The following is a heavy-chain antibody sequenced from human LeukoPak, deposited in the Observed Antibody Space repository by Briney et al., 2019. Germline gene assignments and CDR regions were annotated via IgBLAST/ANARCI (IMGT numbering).Heavy chain of an antibody. D-gene: IGHD6-19*01. V-gene: IGHV3-21*01. CDR1: GFTFSSYA. Sequence: PGGSLRLSCAASGFTFSSYAMHWVRQAPGKGLEWVSSISSSSSYIYYADSVKGRFTISRDNAKNSLYLQMNSLRAEDTAVYYCARVAAGRRFDPWGQGTLVTVSS. CDR3: ARVAAGRRFDP. J-gene: IGHJ5*02. CDR2: ISSSSSYI.